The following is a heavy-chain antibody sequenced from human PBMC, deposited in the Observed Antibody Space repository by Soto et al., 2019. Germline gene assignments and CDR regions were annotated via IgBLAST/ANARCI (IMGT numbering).Heavy chain of an antibody. CDR1: GFTFSSYS. CDR2: ISSSSSYI. Sequence: EVQLVESGGGLVKPGGSLRLSCAASGFTFSSYSMNWVRQAPGKGLEWVSSISSSSSYIYYADSVKGRFTISRDNAKNSLYLQMNSLRAEDTAVYYCAREGMTVSDAFDIWGQGTMVTVSS. D-gene: IGHD4-17*01. V-gene: IGHV3-21*01. CDR3: AREGMTVSDAFDI. J-gene: IGHJ3*02.